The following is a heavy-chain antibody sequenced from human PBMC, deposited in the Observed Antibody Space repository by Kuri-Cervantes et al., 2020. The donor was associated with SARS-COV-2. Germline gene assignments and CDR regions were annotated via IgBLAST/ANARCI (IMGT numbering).Heavy chain of an antibody. J-gene: IGHJ4*02. Sequence: GESLKISCAASGFTFSSYGMHWVRQAPGKGLEWVAVIWYDGSNKYYADSVKGRFTISRDNSKNTLYLQMNSLRAEDTAVYYRARAHSGSYLLDYWGQGTLVTVSS. D-gene: IGHD1-26*01. CDR1: GFTFSSYG. CDR2: IWYDGSNK. CDR3: ARAHSGSYLLDY. V-gene: IGHV3-33*01.